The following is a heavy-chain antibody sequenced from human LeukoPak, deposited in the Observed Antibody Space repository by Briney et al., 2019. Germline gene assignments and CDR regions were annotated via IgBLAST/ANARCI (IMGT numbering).Heavy chain of an antibody. CDR2: IIAIFGTT. V-gene: IGHV1-69*05. CDR3: ARGAVVPATIEL. CDR1: GGTFSSYG. J-gene: IGHJ4*02. D-gene: IGHD2-2*02. Sequence: ASVKVSCKASGGTFSSYGISWVRQAPGQGLEWMGGIIAIFGTTNYAQKFQGRVTITMDESTSTAYMELSSLRSEDTAVYYCARGAVVPATIELWGQETLVTVSS.